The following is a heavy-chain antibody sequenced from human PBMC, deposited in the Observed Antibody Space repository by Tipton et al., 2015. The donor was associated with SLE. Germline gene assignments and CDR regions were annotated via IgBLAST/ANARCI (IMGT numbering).Heavy chain of an antibody. CDR3: ARGVSGSYYAFDY. J-gene: IGHJ4*02. Sequence: LRLSCTVSGGSISSYYWSWIRQPPGKGLEWIGYIYYSGSTNYNPSLKSRVTISVDTSKNQFSLKLSSVTAADTAVYYCARGVSGSYYAFDYWGQGTLVTVSA. CDR1: GGSISSYY. V-gene: IGHV4-59*01. CDR2: IYYSGST. D-gene: IGHD1-26*01.